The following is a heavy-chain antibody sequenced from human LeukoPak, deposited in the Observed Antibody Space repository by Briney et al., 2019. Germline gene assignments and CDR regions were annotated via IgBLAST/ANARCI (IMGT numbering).Heavy chain of an antibody. CDR3: ARGGYCSSTTCYLSDVFDI. J-gene: IGHJ3*02. V-gene: IGHV3-48*01. CDR1: GFTFSSYS. D-gene: IGHD2-2*01. CDR2: ISSSSSTV. Sequence: GGSLRLSCAASGFTFSSYSMNWVRQAPGKGLEWVSYISSSSSTVYYADSVKGRFTISRDKAKNSLYLQVNSLRAEDTAVYYCARGGYCSSTTCYLSDVFDIWGQGTMVTVS.